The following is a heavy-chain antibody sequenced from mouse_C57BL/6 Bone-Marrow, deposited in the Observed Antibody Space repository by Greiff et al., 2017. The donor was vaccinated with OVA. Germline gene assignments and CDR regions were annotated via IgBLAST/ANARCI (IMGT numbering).Heavy chain of an antibody. J-gene: IGHJ4*01. CDR2: INPSSGYT. D-gene: IGHD1-1*01. Sequence: VQGVESGAELARPGASVKMSCKASGYTFTSYTMHWVKQRPGQGLEWIGYINPSSGYTKYNQKFKDKATLTADKSSSTAYMQLSSLTSEDSAVYYCARSDGSSPYYAMDYWGQGTSVTVSS. CDR3: ARSDGSSPYYAMDY. V-gene: IGHV1-4*01. CDR1: GYTFTSYT.